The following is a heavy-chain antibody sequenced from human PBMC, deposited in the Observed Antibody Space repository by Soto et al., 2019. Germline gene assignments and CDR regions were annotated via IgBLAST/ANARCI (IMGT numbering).Heavy chain of an antibody. J-gene: IGHJ4*02. V-gene: IGHV3-21*01. D-gene: IGHD6-13*01. CDR3: ARDVKDSSSWYVATYEFDY. CDR2: ISSSSSYI. Sequence: GGSLRLSCAASGFTFSSYSMNWVRQAPGKGLEWVSSISSSSSYIYYADSVKGRFTISRDNAKNSLYLQMNSLRAEDTAVYYCARDVKDSSSWYVATYEFDYWGQGTLVTVSS. CDR1: GFTFSSYS.